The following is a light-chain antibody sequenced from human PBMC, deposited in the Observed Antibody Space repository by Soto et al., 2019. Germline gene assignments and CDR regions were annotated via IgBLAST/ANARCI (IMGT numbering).Light chain of an antibody. Sequence: QSALTQPASVSGSPGQSITISCTGTASDIGGYNYVSWYQQYPGKAPKLIIFEVSNRPSGVSNRFSGSKSGNTASLTISGLQAEDESDYYCSSYRSGSFPGVFGTGTKLTVL. J-gene: IGLJ1*01. CDR3: SSYRSGSFPGV. CDR2: EVS. V-gene: IGLV2-14*01. CDR1: ASDIGGYNY.